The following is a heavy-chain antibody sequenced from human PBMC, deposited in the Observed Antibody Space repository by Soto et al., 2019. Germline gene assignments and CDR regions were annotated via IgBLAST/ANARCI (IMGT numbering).Heavy chain of an antibody. CDR2: INHSGST. CDR3: ARGRAGYDILTGYSHGWYYGMDV. D-gene: IGHD3-9*01. Sequence: SETLSLTCAVYGGSFSGYYWSWIRQPPGKGLEWIGEINHSGSTNYNPSLKSRVTISVDTSKNQFSLKLSSVTAADTAVYYCARGRAGYDILTGYSHGWYYGMDVWGQGTTVTVS. CDR1: GGSFSGYY. J-gene: IGHJ6*02. V-gene: IGHV4-34*01.